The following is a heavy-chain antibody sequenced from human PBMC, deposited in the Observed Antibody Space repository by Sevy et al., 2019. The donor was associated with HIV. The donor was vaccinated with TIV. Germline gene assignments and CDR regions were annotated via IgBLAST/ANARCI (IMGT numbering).Heavy chain of an antibody. D-gene: IGHD4-17*01. CDR2: ISNSRSYI. V-gene: IGHV3-21*01. CDR1: GFTFISFT. J-gene: IGHJ3*02. Sequence: GGSLRLSCAASGFTFISFTMNWVRQAPGMGLEWVSSISNSRSYIYYADSVKGRFTISRDNAKNALYLQMDSLRVEDGAVYYGARRGGWTGEGFDIWGQWTMVTVSS. CDR3: ARRGGWTGEGFDI.